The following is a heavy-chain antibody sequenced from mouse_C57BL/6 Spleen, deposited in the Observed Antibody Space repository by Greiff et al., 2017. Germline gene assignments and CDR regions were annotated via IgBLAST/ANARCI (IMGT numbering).Heavy chain of an antibody. CDR3: AIAYYGSSYDYAMDY. D-gene: IGHD1-1*01. J-gene: IGHJ4*01. Sequence: QVQLLQPGAELVRPGSSVKLSCKASGYTFTSYWMHWVKQRPIQGLEWIGNIDPSDSETHYNQKFKDKATLTVDKSSSTAYMQLSSLTSEDSAGYYCAIAYYGSSYDYAMDYWGQGTSVTVSS. V-gene: IGHV1-52*01. CDR2: IDPSDSET. CDR1: GYTFTSYW.